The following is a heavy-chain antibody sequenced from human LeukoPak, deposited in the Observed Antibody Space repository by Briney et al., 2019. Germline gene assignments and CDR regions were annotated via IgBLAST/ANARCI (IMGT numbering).Heavy chain of an antibody. Sequence: ASVKVSCKTSGGAFSSYAISWVRQAPGQGLEWMGRIIPILGIANYAQKFQGRVTITADKSTSTAYMELSSLRSEDTAVYYCALYATVTGFDYWGQGTLVTVSS. J-gene: IGHJ4*02. V-gene: IGHV1-69*04. D-gene: IGHD4-11*01. CDR2: IIPILGIA. CDR1: GGAFSSYA. CDR3: ALYATVTGFDY.